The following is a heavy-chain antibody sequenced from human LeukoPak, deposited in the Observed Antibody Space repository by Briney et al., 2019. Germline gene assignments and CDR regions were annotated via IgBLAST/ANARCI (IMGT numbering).Heavy chain of an antibody. Sequence: PSETLSLTCAVYGGSFSGYYWSWIRQPPGKGLEWIGEINHSGSTNYNPSLKSRVTISVDTSKNQFSLKLSSVTAADTAVYYCARVAVAGAPDWGQGTLVTVSS. CDR1: GGSFSGYY. D-gene: IGHD6-19*01. CDR3: ARVAVAGAPD. CDR2: INHSGST. V-gene: IGHV4-34*01. J-gene: IGHJ4*02.